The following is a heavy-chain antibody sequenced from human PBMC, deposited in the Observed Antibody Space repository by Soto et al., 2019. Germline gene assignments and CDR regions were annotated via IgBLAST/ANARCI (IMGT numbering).Heavy chain of an antibody. CDR2: THHNGTS. Sequence: QVQLQESGRGLVRPSETLSLNCAVSGDSVTLYFWNWIRQPPGKALEWIGYTHHNGTSRYNPSLRGRIATPVDTSKNQFSLILTSVTAADTAVYYCAKWNQDWRAFDSWGQGILVAVSS. V-gene: IGHV4-59*02. J-gene: IGHJ4*02. D-gene: IGHD1-1*01. CDR3: AKWNQDWRAFDS. CDR1: GDSVTLYF.